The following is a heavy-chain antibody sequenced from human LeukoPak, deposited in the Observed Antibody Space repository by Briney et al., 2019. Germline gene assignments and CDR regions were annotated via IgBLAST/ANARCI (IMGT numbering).Heavy chain of an antibody. CDR1: GFTFSSYA. CDR2: ISDSGGST. CDR3: AKNSGGTCYSAYDY. V-gene: IGHV3-23*01. J-gene: IGHJ4*02. Sequence: GGSLRLSCAASGFTFSSYAMSWVRQAPGKGLEWVSGISDSGGSTYSADPVKGRFTISRDNSKNTLYLQMNSLRVEDTAVYYCAKNSGGTCYSAYDYWGQGTLVTVSS. D-gene: IGHD2-15*01.